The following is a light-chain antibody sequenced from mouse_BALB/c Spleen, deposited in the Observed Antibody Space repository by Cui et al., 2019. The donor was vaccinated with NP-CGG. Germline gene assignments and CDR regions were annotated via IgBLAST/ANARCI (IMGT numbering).Light chain of an antibody. Sequence: QAVVTQESAPTTSPGETVTLTCRSSTGAVTTTNYAKWVQEKPDHLFTGLIGGTKNRAPGVPARFSGSLIGNKAVLTITGAQTEDEAIYFCALWYSNHWVFGGGTKLTVL. J-gene: IGLJ1*01. CDR2: GTK. V-gene: IGLV1*01. CDR3: ALWYSNHWV. CDR1: TGAVTTTNY.